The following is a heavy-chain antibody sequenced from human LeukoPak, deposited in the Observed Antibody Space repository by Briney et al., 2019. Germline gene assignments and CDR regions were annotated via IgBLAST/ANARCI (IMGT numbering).Heavy chain of an antibody. J-gene: IGHJ5*02. CDR1: GGSISRYY. CDR3: ANATTGFDP. D-gene: IGHD4-17*01. CDR2: IYHSGST. V-gene: IGHV4-59*01. Sequence: SETLSLTCTVSGGSISRYYWSWIRQPPGKGLEWIGYIYHSGSTNYNPSLKSRVTISVDTSKNQLSLKLSSVTAADTAVYYCANATTGFDPWGQGTLVTVSS.